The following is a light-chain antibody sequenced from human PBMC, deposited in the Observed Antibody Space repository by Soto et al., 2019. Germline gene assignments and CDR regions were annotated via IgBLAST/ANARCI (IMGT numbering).Light chain of an antibody. CDR3: SSYTSSSTGV. Sequence: QSAVTQPASVSGSPGQSITISCTGTSSDVGGYNYVSWYQQHPGKAPKLMIYEVSNRPSGVSNRFSGSKSGNTASLTISGLQAEDEADYYCSSYTSSSTGVFGTGTKVTVL. J-gene: IGLJ1*01. CDR1: SSDVGGYNY. V-gene: IGLV2-14*01. CDR2: EVS.